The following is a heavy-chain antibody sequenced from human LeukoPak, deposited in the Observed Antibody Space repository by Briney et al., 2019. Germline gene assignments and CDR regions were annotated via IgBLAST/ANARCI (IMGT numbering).Heavy chain of an antibody. V-gene: IGHV3-30*18. CDR3: AKAFYDFWSGGRYGMDV. Sequence: PGGSLRLSCAASGFTSSSYGMHWVRQAPGKGLEWVAVISYDGSNKYYADSVKGRFTISRDNSKNTLYLQMNSLRAEDTAVYYCAKAFYDFWSGGRYGMDVWGQGTTVTVSS. J-gene: IGHJ6*02. CDR2: ISYDGSNK. CDR1: GFTSSSYG. D-gene: IGHD3-3*01.